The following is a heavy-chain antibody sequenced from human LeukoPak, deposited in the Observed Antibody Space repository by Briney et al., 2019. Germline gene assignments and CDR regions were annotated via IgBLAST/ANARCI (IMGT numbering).Heavy chain of an antibody. Sequence: SVKVSCKASGFTVTSSTIQWVRQARGQRLEWIGWIVVGSGNTNYAQKFQERVIITRDMSTTTVYMELSSLRSEDTAVYYCAGTPWFGELTLDYWGQGTLVTVSS. V-gene: IGHV1-58*02. CDR1: GFTVTSST. J-gene: IGHJ4*02. D-gene: IGHD3-10*01. CDR2: IVVGSGNT. CDR3: AGTPWFGELTLDY.